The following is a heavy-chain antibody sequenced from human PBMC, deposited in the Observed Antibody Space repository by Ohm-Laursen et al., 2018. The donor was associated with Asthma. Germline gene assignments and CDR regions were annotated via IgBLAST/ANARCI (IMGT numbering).Heavy chain of an antibody. Sequence: SLRLSCAASGYTFSRYSIHWVRQIPGKGLEWVASISTASSFIYYADSVRGRFTTSRDNARNSENLQMNSLRAEDTALYYCARIGPECELPWREYSLHHWGEGTLVTVSS. CDR1: GYTFSRYS. D-gene: IGHD1-26*01. V-gene: IGHV3-21*01. CDR2: ISTASSFI. CDR3: ARIGPECELPWREYSLHH. J-gene: IGHJ1*01.